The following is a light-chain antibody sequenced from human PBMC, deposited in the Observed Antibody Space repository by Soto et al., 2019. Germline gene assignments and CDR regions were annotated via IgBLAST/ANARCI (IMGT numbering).Light chain of an antibody. CDR3: QQFGSSPFT. Sequence: EIVLTQSPGTLSLSPGERATLSCRASQSVSSSYLAWYQQRPGQAPRLLLYGASSRATGIPDRFSASGSGTDFTLTVDRLEPEDFAVYYCQQFGSSPFTFGPGTKVDIK. J-gene: IGKJ3*01. CDR2: GAS. V-gene: IGKV3-20*01. CDR1: QSVSSSY.